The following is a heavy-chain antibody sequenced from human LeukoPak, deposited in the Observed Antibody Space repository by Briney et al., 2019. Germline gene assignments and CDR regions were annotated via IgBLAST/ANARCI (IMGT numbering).Heavy chain of an antibody. D-gene: IGHD3-3*01. Sequence: GASVKVSCKASGYTFTGYYTHWVRQAPGQGLEWMGWINPNSGGTNYAQKFQGRVTMTRDTSISTAYMELSRLRSDDTAVYCCARDGRVLRFLGNWFDPWGQGTLVTVSS. CDR3: ARDGRVLRFLGNWFDP. V-gene: IGHV1-2*02. CDR1: GYTFTGYY. J-gene: IGHJ5*02. CDR2: INPNSGGT.